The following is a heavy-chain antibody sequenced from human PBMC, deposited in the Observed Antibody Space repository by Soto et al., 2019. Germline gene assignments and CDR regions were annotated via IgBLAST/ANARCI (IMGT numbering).Heavy chain of an antibody. CDR1: GGSISSYY. J-gene: IGHJ4*02. D-gene: IGHD2-15*01. V-gene: IGHV4-59*01. CDR3: ASLRSYRDCSGGSCYAPDQLFDY. CDR2: IYYSGST. Sequence: SETLSLTCTVSGGSISSYYWSWIRQPPGKGLEWIGYIYYSGSTNYNPSLKSRVTISVDTSKNQFSLKLSSVTAADTAVYYCASLRSYRDCSGGSCYAPDQLFDYWGQGTLVTVSS.